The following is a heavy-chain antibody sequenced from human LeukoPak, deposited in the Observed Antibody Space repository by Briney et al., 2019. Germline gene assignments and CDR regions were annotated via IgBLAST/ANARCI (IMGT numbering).Heavy chain of an antibody. Sequence: SETLSLTCTVSGGSISSYYWSWIRQPPGKGLEWIGYIYYSGSTNYNPSLKSRVTISVDTSKNQFSLKLSSVTAADTAVYYCARTTPGYCTNGVCPCYFDYWGQGTLVTVSS. J-gene: IGHJ4*02. CDR2: IYYSGST. CDR1: GGSISSYY. D-gene: IGHD2-8*01. CDR3: ARTTPGYCTNGVCPCYFDY. V-gene: IGHV4-59*01.